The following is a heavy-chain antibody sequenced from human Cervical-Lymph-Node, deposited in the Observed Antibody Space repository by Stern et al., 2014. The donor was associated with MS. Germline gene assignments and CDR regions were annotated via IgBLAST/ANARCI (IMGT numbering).Heavy chain of an antibody. CDR3: AREGPRTGTLVY. V-gene: IGHV4-30-4*01. Sequence: QVQLQESGPGLVKPSQTLSLTCTVSGGSISSGDYYWSWIRQPPGKGLEWMGYIYYSVSTYYNPSLKSRVTISVDTSKNQFSLKLSSVTAADTAVYYCAREGPRTGTLVYWGQGTLVTVSS. CDR1: GGSISSGDYY. D-gene: IGHD3/OR15-3a*01. CDR2: IYYSVST. J-gene: IGHJ4*02.